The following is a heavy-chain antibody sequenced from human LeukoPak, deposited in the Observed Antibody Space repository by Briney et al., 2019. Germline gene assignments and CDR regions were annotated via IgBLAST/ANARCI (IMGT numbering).Heavy chain of an antibody. CDR3: ASLAPTTVTMWQVRYYMDV. D-gene: IGHD4-17*01. Sequence: PSETLSLTCAVYGGSFSGYSWSWIRLPPGKGLEWIGDINHSGSTNYNPSLKSRVMISVDTSKNQFSLKLSSVTAADTAVYYCASLAPTTVTMWQVRYYMDVWGKGTTVTTSS. CDR2: INHSGST. CDR1: GGSFSGYS. J-gene: IGHJ6*03. V-gene: IGHV4-34*01.